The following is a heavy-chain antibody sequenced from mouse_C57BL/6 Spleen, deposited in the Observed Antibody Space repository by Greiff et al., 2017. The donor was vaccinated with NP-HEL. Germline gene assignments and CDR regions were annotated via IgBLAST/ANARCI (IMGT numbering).Heavy chain of an antibody. V-gene: IGHV5-17*01. Sequence: EVKVEESGGGLVKPGGSLKLSCAASGFTFSDYGMHWVRQAPEKGLEWVAYISSGSSTIYYADTVKGRFTISRDNAKNTLFLQMTSLRSEDTAMYYCARSPNYYGSSYDAMDYWGQGTSVTVSS. J-gene: IGHJ4*01. CDR1: GFTFSDYG. CDR3: ARSPNYYGSSYDAMDY. CDR2: ISSGSSTI. D-gene: IGHD1-1*01.